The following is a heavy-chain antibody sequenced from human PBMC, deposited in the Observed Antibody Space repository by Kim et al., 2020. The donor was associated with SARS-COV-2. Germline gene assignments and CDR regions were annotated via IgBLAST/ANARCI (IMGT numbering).Heavy chain of an antibody. J-gene: IGHJ3*02. V-gene: IGHV3-30*18. D-gene: IGHD2-2*01. CDR2: ISYDGSNK. Sequence: GGSLRLSCAASGFTFSSYGMHWVRQAPGKGLEWVAVISYDGSNKYYADSVKGRFTISRDNSKNTLYLQMNSLRAEDTAVYYCANACWDSSTSCYDAFDIWGQGTMVTVSS. CDR3: ANACWDSSTSCYDAFDI. CDR1: GFTFSSYG.